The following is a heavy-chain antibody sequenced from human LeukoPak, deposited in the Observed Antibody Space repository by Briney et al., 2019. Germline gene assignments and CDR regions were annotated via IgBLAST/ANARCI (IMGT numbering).Heavy chain of an antibody. D-gene: IGHD6-6*01. CDR3: ARGYGIAARLYYFDY. CDR2: ISYDGSNK. Sequence: GGSLRLSCAASGFTFSSYGMHWVRQAPGKGLEWVAVISYDGSNKYYADSVKGRFTISRDNSKNTLYLQMNSLRAEDTAVYYCARGYGIAARLYYFDYWGQKTLVTVSS. J-gene: IGHJ4*02. V-gene: IGHV3-30*03. CDR1: GFTFSSYG.